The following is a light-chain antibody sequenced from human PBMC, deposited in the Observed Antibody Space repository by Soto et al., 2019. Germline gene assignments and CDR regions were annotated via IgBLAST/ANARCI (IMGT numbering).Light chain of an antibody. V-gene: IGKV3-11*01. J-gene: IGKJ2*01. CDR2: DAS. CDR1: QRVSRT. Sequence: EIVLTQSPATLSLSPGERATLSCRASQRVSRTVAWYQQKPGQAPRLLIFDASTRATGIPARFSGSGSGTDFTLTISSLEPEDFAVYYCQQRSTWPYTFGQGTKVDIK. CDR3: QQRSTWPYT.